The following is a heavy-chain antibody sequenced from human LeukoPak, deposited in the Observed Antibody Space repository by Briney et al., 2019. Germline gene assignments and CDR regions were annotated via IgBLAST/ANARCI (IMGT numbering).Heavy chain of an antibody. CDR3: GKHDGSSDF. CDR2: TWFDGSSE. V-gene: IGHV3-33*06. CDR1: GFTFSNFA. D-gene: IGHD3-22*01. Sequence: GGSLRLSCATSGFTFSNFAMHWVRQTPGKGLEWVALTWFDGSSEYYADSVKGRFTISRDNSKNTLHLQMSSLRAEDTAVYYCGKHDGSSDFWGQGTLVTVSS. J-gene: IGHJ4*02.